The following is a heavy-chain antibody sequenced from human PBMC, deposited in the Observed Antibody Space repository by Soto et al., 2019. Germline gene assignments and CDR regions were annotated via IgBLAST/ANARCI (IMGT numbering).Heavy chain of an antibody. CDR3: ARDSGDYTTLLRLDY. D-gene: IGHD4-17*01. CDR1: GFTFSSYA. Sequence: QVQLVESGGGVVQPGRSLRLSCAASGFTFSSYAMHCVRQAPGKGLEWVAVISYDGSNKYYADSVKGRFTISRDNSKNTMYLQMNSLRAEDTAVYDCARDSGDYTTLLRLDYWGQGTLVTVSS. CDR2: ISYDGSNK. J-gene: IGHJ4*02. V-gene: IGHV3-30-3*01.